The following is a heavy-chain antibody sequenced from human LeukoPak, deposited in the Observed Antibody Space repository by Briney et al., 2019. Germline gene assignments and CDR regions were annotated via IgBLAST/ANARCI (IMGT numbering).Heavy chain of an antibody. J-gene: IGHJ5*02. D-gene: IGHD1-1*01. V-gene: IGHV4-39*01. CDR2: IHNSGST. CDR1: GGSISSSNYY. Sequence: PSETLSLTCTVSGGSISSSNYYWGWVRQPPGKGLEWIGSIHNSGSTDYNPSLKSRATISIDTSRTQFSLKLSSVTAADTAVYYCARGRHNWFDPWGQGTLVTVSS. CDR3: ARGRHNWFDP.